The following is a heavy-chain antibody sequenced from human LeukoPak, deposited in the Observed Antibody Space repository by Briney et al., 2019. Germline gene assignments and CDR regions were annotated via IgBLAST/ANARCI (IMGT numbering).Heavy chain of an antibody. J-gene: IGHJ5*02. CDR3: ATHDWFDP. Sequence: GGSLRLSCAASGFTVSSNYMSWVRQAPGKGLEWVSVIYSGGNTYYTDSVKGRFTISRDNSKNTLYLQMSSLRVEDTAVYYCATHDWFDPWGQGTLVTVSS. CDR2: IYSGGNT. V-gene: IGHV3-53*01. CDR1: GFTVSSNY.